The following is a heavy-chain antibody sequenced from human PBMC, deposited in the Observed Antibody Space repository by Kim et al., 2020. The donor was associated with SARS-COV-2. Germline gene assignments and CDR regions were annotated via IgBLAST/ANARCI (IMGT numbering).Heavy chain of an antibody. Sequence: GGSLRLSCAASGFTFSSYDMHWVRQATGKGLEWVSAIGTAGDTYYPGSVKGRFTISRENAKNSLYLQMNSLRAGDTAVYYCARESEGAAIDYWGQGTLVTVSS. D-gene: IGHD5-18*01. CDR2: IGTAGDT. CDR3: ARESEGAAIDY. CDR1: GFTFSSYD. J-gene: IGHJ4*02. V-gene: IGHV3-13*01.